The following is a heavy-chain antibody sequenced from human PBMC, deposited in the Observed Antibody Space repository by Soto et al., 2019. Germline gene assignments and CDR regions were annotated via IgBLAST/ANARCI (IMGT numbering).Heavy chain of an antibody. V-gene: IGHV4-34*01. CDR3: ARRYGDCFDY. D-gene: IGHD4-17*01. J-gene: IGHJ4*02. CDR2: INHSGST. Sequence: PSEALSLTCAVYGGAFRGCYWPWIRQPPGTGLEWIGEINHSGSTNYNPSLKSRVTISVDTSKNQFSLKLTSVTAAETAVYYCARRYGDCFDYWGQGTLVTVS. CDR1: GGAFRGCY.